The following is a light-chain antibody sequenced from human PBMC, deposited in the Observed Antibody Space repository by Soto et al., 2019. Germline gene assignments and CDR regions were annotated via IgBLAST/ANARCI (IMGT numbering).Light chain of an antibody. CDR2: AGS. J-gene: IGKJ3*01. V-gene: IGKV3-20*01. CDR1: QSVTSNY. CDR3: QQYGGVPFT. Sequence: EVVLTQSPGALSLSPGERATLSCRASQSVTSNYLAWYQQKSGQAPRLLIYAGSRRATGIPDRFSGSGSGTDFTLTISRLEAEDLAVYYCQQYGGVPFTFGPGTKLDIK.